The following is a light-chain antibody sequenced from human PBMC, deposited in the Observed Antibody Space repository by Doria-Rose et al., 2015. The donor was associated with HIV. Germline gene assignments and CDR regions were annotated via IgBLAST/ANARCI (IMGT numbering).Light chain of an antibody. Sequence: PSSLSASDGDRVTITFRASQDIYTSLAWYQQKPGTAPKLLIFDASSLESGVPSRISGSGSGTDFTLTISSLQPEDFATFYCQQFYTFPHTFGQGTRLEIK. CDR2: DAS. J-gene: IGKJ5*01. CDR1: QDIYTS. CDR3: QQFYTFPHT. V-gene: IGKV1-13*02.